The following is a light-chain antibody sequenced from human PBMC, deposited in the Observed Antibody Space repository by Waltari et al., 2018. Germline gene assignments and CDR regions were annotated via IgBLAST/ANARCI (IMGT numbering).Light chain of an antibody. J-gene: IGLJ3*02. CDR2: SAH. V-gene: IGLV1-40*01. Sequence: QSLLTQPPSVSGAPGQRVTISCTGSTSNIGAGYDVHWYRQLPGTAPKLLIYSAHKRPSAVPDRFSGSKSGTSASLAITGLQAEDEGDYYCQSYDSSLTSAVFGGGTKLTVL. CDR3: QSYDSSLTSAV. CDR1: TSNIGAGYD.